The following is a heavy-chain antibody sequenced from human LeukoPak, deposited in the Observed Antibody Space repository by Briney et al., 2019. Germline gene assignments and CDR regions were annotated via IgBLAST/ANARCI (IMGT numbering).Heavy chain of an antibody. J-gene: IGHJ5*02. V-gene: IGHV4-59*01. Sequence: SETLSLTCTVSGGSISSYYWSWIRQPPGKGLEWIGYIDDSGSTDYKSSLKSRVTISVDTSKNQFSLKLNSVTAADTAVYYCARDRISVAGRINWFDPWGQGILVTVTS. CDR3: ARDRISVAGRINWFDP. CDR1: GGSISSYY. D-gene: IGHD6-19*01. CDR2: IDDSGST.